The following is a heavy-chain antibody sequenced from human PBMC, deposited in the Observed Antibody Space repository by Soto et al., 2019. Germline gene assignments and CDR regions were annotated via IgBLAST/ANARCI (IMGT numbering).Heavy chain of an antibody. D-gene: IGHD1-26*01. V-gene: IGHV1-69*12. Sequence: QVQLVQSGAEVKKPGSSVKVSCKASGGTFSSYAISWVRQAPGQGLEWMGGIIPIFGTANYAQKFQGRVTITEDESTRTAYMELRSLRSEDTAVYYWARDGRVGATGGMDVWGQGTTVTVSS. CDR1: GGTFSSYA. J-gene: IGHJ6*02. CDR2: IIPIFGTA. CDR3: ARDGRVGATGGMDV.